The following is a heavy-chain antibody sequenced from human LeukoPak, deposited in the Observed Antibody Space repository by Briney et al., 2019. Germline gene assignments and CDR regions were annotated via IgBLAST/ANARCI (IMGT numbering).Heavy chain of an antibody. V-gene: IGHV6-1*01. CDR3: TRTRDYAMDV. Sequence: SQTLSLTCAISGDSVSSDSAGWNWIRQSPSRGLEWLGETYYRSKWYTEYALSVKSRVSINPDTSKNQFSLQLNSVTPEDTAVYYCTRTRDYAMDVWGQGTTVTVSS. CDR1: GDSVSSDSAG. J-gene: IGHJ6*02. CDR2: TYYRSKWYT.